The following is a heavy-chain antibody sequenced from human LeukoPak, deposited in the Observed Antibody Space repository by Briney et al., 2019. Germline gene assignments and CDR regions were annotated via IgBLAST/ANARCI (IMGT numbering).Heavy chain of an antibody. V-gene: IGHV3-23*01. CDR1: GFTFSNYA. Sequence: GGSLRLSCAASGFTFSNYAMNWVRQTPGKGLEWVSGISGSGDSPYYADSVKGRFTISRDNSKNTLYLQMNSLRGEDTAVYFRAKFGFRATVIHYYYGMDLWGQGTTVTASS. J-gene: IGHJ6*02. D-gene: IGHD4-17*01. CDR2: ISGSGDSP. CDR3: AKFGFRATVIHYYYGMDL.